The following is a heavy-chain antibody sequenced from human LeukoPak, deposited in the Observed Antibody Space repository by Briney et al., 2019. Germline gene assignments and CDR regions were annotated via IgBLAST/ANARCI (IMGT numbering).Heavy chain of an antibody. CDR1: GGTFSSCG. J-gene: IGHJ4*02. CDR3: ATWPMVRGVISYFDY. D-gene: IGHD3-10*01. V-gene: IGHV1-69*01. CDR2: IIPIFGTA. Sequence: GSSVKVSCKASGGTFSSCGRSWVRQAPGQGLEWMGGIIPIFGTANYAQKFQGRVTITADESTSTAYMELSSLRSEDTAVYYCATWPMVRGVISYFDYWGQGTLVTVSS.